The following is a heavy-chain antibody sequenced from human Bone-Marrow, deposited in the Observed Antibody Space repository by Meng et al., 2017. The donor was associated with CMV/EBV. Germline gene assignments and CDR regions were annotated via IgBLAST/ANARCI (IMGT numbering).Heavy chain of an antibody. CDR3: ARARSPY. CDR1: GFTFDDYT. CDR2: ISWDGGST. V-gene: IGHV3-43*01. Sequence: GGSLRLSCAASGFTFDDYTMHWVRQAPGKGLEWVSLISWDGGSTYYADSVKGRFTISRDNSKNSLYLQMNSLRAEDTAVYYCARARSPYWGQGTLVTVSS. J-gene: IGHJ4*02.